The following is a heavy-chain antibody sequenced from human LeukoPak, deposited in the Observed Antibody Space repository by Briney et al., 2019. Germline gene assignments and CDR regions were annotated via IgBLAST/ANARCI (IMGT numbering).Heavy chain of an antibody. CDR3: ARDRAMVRGVIITFPPDY. V-gene: IGHV1-18*04. Sequence: ASVKVSCKASGYTFTSYGISWVRQAPGQGLEWMGWISAYNGNTNYAQKLQGRVTMTTDTSTSTAYMELRSLRSDDTAVYYCARDRAMVRGVIITFPPDYWDQGTLVTVSS. CDR1: GYTFTSYG. D-gene: IGHD3-10*01. J-gene: IGHJ4*02. CDR2: ISAYNGNT.